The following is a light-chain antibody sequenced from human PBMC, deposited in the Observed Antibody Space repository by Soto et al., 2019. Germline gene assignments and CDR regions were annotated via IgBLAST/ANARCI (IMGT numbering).Light chain of an antibody. CDR1: ISDVGGYNY. CDR2: EVS. CDR3: SSYAGSNNPVV. V-gene: IGLV2-8*01. J-gene: IGLJ2*01. Sequence: QSVLTQPPSASGSPGQSVTISCTGTISDVGGYNYVSWYQQHPGKAPKLMIYEVSKRPSGVPDRFAGSKSGNTASLSVSGLQAEDEADYYCSSYAGSNNPVVFGGGTKVTVL.